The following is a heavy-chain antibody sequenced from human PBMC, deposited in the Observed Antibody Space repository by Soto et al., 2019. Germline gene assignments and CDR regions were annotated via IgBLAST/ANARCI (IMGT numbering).Heavy chain of an antibody. J-gene: IGHJ5*02. D-gene: IGHD2-2*01. CDR2: ISSRGTII. V-gene: IGHV3-48*03. CDR1: GFTFSSYE. Sequence: RLSCAASGFTFSSYEMNWVRQAPGKGLEWVSYISSRGTIIYYADSVKGRFTISRDNAKNSLFLQMNSLRAEDTAVYSCTRGGTIGSTSPFDPWGQGTLVTVSS. CDR3: TRGGTIGSTSPFDP.